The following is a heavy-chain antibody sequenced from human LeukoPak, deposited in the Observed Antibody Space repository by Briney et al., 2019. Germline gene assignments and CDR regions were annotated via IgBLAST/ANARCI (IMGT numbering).Heavy chain of an antibody. CDR2: FDPEDGET. CDR1: GYTLTELS. J-gene: IGHJ4*02. CDR3: ATSRQGYSPTHLDY. Sequence: ASVKVSCKVSGYTLTELSMHWVRQAPGKGLEWMGGFDPEDGETIYAQKFQGRVTMTEDTSTDTAYMELSSLRSEDTAVYYCATSRQGYSPTHLDYWGQGTLVTVSS. V-gene: IGHV1-24*01. D-gene: IGHD2-15*01.